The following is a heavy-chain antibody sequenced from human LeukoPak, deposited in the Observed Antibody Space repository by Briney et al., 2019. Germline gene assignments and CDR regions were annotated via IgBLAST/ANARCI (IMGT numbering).Heavy chain of an antibody. CDR1: GGSISSGDYY. J-gene: IGHJ4*02. CDR2: IYYSGST. Sequence: SQTLSLTCTVSGGSISSGDYYWSWIRQPPGKGLEWIGYIYYSGSTHYNPSLKSRVIIPADMSKNQFSLKLSSVTAADTAVYYCARESQYYDRSGYPDYWGQGTLVTVSS. V-gene: IGHV4-30-4*01. CDR3: ARESQYYDRSGYPDY. D-gene: IGHD3-22*01.